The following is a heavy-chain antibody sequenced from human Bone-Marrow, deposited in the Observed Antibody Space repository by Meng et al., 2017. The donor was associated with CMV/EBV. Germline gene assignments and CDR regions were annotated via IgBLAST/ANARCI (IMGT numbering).Heavy chain of an antibody. CDR2: ISSSGSTI. D-gene: IGHD3-3*01. V-gene: IGHV3-48*03. CDR3: ARGATIFGGAFDL. CDR1: GFTFNSYE. Sequence: GGSLRLSCVASGFTFNSYEMNWVRQAPGKGLEWVSYISSSGSTIYYADSMKGRFIIYRDNAKNSLYLQMNSLRAEDTAVYYCARGATIFGGAFDLWGQGTMVTVSS. J-gene: IGHJ3*01.